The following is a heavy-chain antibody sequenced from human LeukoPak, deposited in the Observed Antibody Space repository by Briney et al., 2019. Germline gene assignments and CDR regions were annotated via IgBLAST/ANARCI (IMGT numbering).Heavy chain of an antibody. V-gene: IGHV3-48*01. J-gene: IGHJ4*02. CDR1: GFTFSKHP. Sequence: GGFLRLSCTASGFTFSKHPLNWVRQAPGKGLEWISYISSGTDTVYYADSVKGRFTISRDNIKKSLFLQMNSLRVEDTAVYYCARDASIYDYVGGSYRLTPLDYWGQGTLVTVSS. CDR3: ARDASIYDYVGGSYRLTPLDY. CDR2: ISSGTDTV. D-gene: IGHD3-16*02.